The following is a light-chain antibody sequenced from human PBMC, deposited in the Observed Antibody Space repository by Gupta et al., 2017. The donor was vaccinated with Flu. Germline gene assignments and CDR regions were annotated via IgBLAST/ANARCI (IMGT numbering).Light chain of an antibody. Sequence: QSPSSLSASVGDRITITCRASQDISTGVAWYQQRPEKAPKSLIYDASTLQSGVPSRFSGGGSGTDFTLTITSLQPEDFATYYCQQFNSFPLTFGQGTRLDIK. J-gene: IGKJ5*01. CDR2: DAS. CDR3: QQFNSFPLT. V-gene: IGKV1D-16*01. CDR1: QDISTG.